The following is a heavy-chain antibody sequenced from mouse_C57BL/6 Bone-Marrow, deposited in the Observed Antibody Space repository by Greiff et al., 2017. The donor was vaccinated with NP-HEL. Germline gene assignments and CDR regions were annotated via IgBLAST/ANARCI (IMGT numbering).Heavy chain of an antibody. CDR1: GYTFTSYW. V-gene: IGHV1-59*01. Sequence: VQLQQPGAELVRPGTSVKLSCTASGYTFTSYWMHWVKQRPGQGLEWIGVIDPSDSYTNYNQKFKGKATLTVDTSSSTAYMQLSSLTAEDSAVYYCARGGGYLDYWGQGTTLTVSS. CDR2: IDPSDSYT. J-gene: IGHJ2*01. CDR3: ARGGGYLDY.